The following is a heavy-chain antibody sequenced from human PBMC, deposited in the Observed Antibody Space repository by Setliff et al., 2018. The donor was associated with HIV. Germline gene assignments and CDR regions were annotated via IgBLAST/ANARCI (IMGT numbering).Heavy chain of an antibody. Sequence: SETLSLTCNVSGYSISSGFYWGWIRQPPGKGLEWIGNVFHSGDTDYNPSLKSRVTISVDSSKNQFSLKLSSVTAADTAVYYCARDARWLQFPYFDYWGQGTLVTVSS. V-gene: IGHV4-38-2*02. J-gene: IGHJ4*01. CDR1: GYSISSGFY. CDR2: VFHSGDT. CDR3: ARDARWLQFPYFDY. D-gene: IGHD5-12*01.